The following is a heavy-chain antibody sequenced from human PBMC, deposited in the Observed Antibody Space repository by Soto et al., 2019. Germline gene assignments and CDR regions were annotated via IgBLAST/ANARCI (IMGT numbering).Heavy chain of an antibody. V-gene: IGHV3-23*01. J-gene: IGHJ4*02. Sequence: LSVSSSAMSWVRQAPGKGQEWVSAISGSGGSTYYADSVKGRFTISRDNSKNTLYLQINSLRAEDTAVYYCAKNLLGAAAAPFDYWGQGTLVTVSS. CDR1: LSVSSSA. CDR3: AKNLLGAAAAPFDY. CDR2: ISGSGGST. D-gene: IGHD6-13*01.